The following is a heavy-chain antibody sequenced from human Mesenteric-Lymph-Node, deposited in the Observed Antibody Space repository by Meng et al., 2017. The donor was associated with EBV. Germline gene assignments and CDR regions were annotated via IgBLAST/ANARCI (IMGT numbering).Heavy chain of an antibody. D-gene: IGHD6-19*01. CDR2: IYYSGST. V-gene: IGHV4-61*08. Sequence: VHLQGSGPGLVRPSEALPLSGTVSGGSGSSGGHYWSWGRQPPGKGLEWIGYIYYSGSTNYNPSLKRRVSISVDTSKNQFSLKLYSVTAADTAVYYCARVGGYTSGWYADYWGQGPRGTVAS. CDR1: GGSGSSGGHY. J-gene: IGHJ4*02. CDR3: ARVGGYTSGWYADY.